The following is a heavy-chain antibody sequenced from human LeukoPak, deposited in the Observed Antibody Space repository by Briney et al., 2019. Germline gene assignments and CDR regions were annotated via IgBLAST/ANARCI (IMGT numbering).Heavy chain of an antibody. Sequence: SETLSLTCTVSGGSISSYYWSWIRQPPGKGLEWIGEINHSGSTNYNPSLKSRVTISVDTSKNQFSLKLSSVTAADTAVYYCARLPQLARTIRDRTRPKFDPWGQGTLVTVSS. V-gene: IGHV4-34*01. D-gene: IGHD2-2*01. CDR3: ARLPQLARTIRDRTRPKFDP. J-gene: IGHJ5*02. CDR1: GGSISSYY. CDR2: INHSGST.